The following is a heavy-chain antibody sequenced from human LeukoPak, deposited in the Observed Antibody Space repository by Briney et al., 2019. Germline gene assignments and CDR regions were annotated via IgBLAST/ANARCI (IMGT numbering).Heavy chain of an antibody. V-gene: IGHV4-39*07. CDR3: ARDWCSSSPGIDNWFDP. CDR2: IYYSGST. J-gene: IGHJ5*02. D-gene: IGHD6-6*01. CDR1: GGSISSSSYY. Sequence: SETLSLTCTVSGGSISSSSYYWGWIRQPPGKGLEWIGSIYYSGSTYYNPSLKSRVTISVDTSKNQFSLKLSSVTAADTAVYYCARDWCSSSPGIDNWFDPWGQGTLVTVSS.